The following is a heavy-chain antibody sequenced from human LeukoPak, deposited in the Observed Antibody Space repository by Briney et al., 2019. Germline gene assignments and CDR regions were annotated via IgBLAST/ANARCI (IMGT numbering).Heavy chain of an antibody. CDR1: GYTFTGYY. J-gene: IGHJ4*02. D-gene: IGHD1/OR15-1a*01. Sequence: ASVKVSCKASGYTFTGYYMHWVRQAPGQGLEWMGWINPNSGGTNYAQKFQGRVTMTRDTSISTVYMELSRLKSDDTAVYCCARDTSGNNFEYWGQGTLVSVSS. V-gene: IGHV1-2*02. CDR3: ARDTSGNNFEY. CDR2: INPNSGGT.